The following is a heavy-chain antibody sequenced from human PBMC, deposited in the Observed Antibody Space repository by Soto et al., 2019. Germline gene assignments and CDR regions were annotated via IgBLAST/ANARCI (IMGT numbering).Heavy chain of an antibody. J-gene: IGHJ4*02. D-gene: IGHD2-15*01. Sequence: PGESRKSSCKGSGYSLTNYWISWVRQMPGKGLEWMGRIDPSDSYTNYSPSFQGHVTISADKSISTAYLQWNSLKASDTAMYYCARHFCSGGACYSGADFVYWGQGTLVTVSS. V-gene: IGHV5-10-1*01. CDR3: ARHFCSGGACYSGADFVY. CDR2: IDPSDSYT. CDR1: GYSLTNYW.